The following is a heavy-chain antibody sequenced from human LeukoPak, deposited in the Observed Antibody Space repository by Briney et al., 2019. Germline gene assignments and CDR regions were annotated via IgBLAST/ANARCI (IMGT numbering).Heavy chain of an antibody. CDR3: AKDVSWNWFDP. CDR1: GFTFSTYA. V-gene: IGHV3-30*18. CDR2: ISYDGSNK. J-gene: IGHJ5*02. Sequence: PGRSLRLSCAASGFTFSTYAMHCVRQAPGKGLEWVAVISYDGSNKYYADSVKGRFTISRDNSKNTLYLQMNTLRAEDTAVYYCAKDVSWNWFDPWGQGTLVTVSS.